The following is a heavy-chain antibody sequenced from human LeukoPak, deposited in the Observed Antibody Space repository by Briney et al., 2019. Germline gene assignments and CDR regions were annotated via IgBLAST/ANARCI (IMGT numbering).Heavy chain of an antibody. CDR2: IYTSGST. J-gene: IGHJ3*02. V-gene: IGHV4-4*09. CDR1: GGSISSYY. D-gene: IGHD2/OR15-2a*01. CDR3: ARHPPRENRGNAFDI. Sequence: TPSETLSLTCTVSGGSISSYYWGWIRQPPGKGLEWIGYIYTSGSTNYNPSLKSRVTISVDTSKNQFSLRLRSVTAADTALYYCARHPPRENRGNAFDIWGQGTVVTVSS.